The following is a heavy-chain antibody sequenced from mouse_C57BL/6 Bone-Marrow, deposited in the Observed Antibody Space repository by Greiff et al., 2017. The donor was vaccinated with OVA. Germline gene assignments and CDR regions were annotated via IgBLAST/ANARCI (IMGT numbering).Heavy chain of an antibody. J-gene: IGHJ4*01. CDR1: GYTFTSYG. D-gene: IGHD2-2*01. Sequence: VQLQQSGAELARPGASVKLSCKASGYTFTSYGISWVKQRTGQGLEWIGEIYPRSGNTYYNEKFKGKATLTADKSSSTAYMELRSLTSEDSAVYFCARSGNGYHAYTMDYWGQGTSVTVSS. CDR2: IYPRSGNT. V-gene: IGHV1-81*01. CDR3: ARSGNGYHAYTMDY.